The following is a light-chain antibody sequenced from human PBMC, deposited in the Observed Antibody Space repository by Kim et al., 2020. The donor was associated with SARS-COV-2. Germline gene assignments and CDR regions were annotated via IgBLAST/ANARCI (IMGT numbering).Light chain of an antibody. CDR2: DVS. CDR3: SSCAGINILL. V-gene: IGLV2-8*01. J-gene: IGLJ2*01. CDR1: GSEVGGYNS. Sequence: GQPVTLSCTGTGSEVGGYNSVSADQQHPDIAPKVWIYDVSKRPSGVPDRFSGSKSGNTASLTVSGLQAEDEADYYCSSCAGINILLFGGGTQLTVL.